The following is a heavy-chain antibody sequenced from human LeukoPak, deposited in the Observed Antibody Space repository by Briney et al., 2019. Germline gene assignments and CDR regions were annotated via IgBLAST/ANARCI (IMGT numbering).Heavy chain of an antibody. J-gene: IGHJ4*02. Sequence: SQTLALTCAISGDSVSSNSAAWTWIRQSPSRGLEWLGRTYYRSKWYNDYAVSVKSRITINPDTSKNQFSLRLNSVTPEDTAVYYCARSGGHFDYWGQGTLVTVSS. CDR3: ARSGGHFDY. V-gene: IGHV6-1*01. CDR1: GDSVSSNSAA. D-gene: IGHD6-25*01. CDR2: TYYRSKWYN.